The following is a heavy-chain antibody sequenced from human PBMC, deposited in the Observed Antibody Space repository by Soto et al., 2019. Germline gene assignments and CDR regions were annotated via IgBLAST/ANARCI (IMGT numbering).Heavy chain of an antibody. D-gene: IGHD2-15*01. CDR2: ISGSGGST. V-gene: IGHV3-23*01. CDR3: TRAGVVVVAATYDP. J-gene: IGHJ5*02. Sequence: PGGSLRLSCAASGFTFSVYAMSWVRQPPGKGLEWVSTISGSGGSTYYADSVKGRFTISRDNSKSIAYLQMNSLKTEDTAVYYCTRAGVVVVAATYDPWGQGTLVTVSS. CDR1: GFTFSVYA.